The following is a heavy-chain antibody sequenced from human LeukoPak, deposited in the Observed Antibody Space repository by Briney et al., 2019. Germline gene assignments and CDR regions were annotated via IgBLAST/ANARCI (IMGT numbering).Heavy chain of an antibody. CDR3: ARAGHRYCSSTSCYVGAFDI. CDR1: GGSISSGDYY. D-gene: IGHD2-2*01. J-gene: IGHJ3*02. V-gene: IGHV4-30-4*08. Sequence: TLSLTCTVSGGSISSGDYYWSWIRQPPGKGLEWIGYIYYSGSTYYNPSLKSRVTISVDTSKNQFSLKLSSVTAADTAVYYCARAGHRYCSSTSCYVGAFDIWGQGTMVTVSS. CDR2: IYYSGST.